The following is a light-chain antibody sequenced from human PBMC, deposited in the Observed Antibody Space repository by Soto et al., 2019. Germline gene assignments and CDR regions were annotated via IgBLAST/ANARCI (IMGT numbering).Light chain of an antibody. CDR3: QQYNNGPPWT. Sequence: EIVMTQSPATLSVSPGERATLSCRASQSVSSNLAWYQQTPGQAPRLLIYGASTRATGIPARFSGSGSGTEFTLTISSLQSEDFALYYCQQYNNGPPWTFGQGTKVDIK. J-gene: IGKJ1*01. V-gene: IGKV3-15*01. CDR2: GAS. CDR1: QSVSSN.